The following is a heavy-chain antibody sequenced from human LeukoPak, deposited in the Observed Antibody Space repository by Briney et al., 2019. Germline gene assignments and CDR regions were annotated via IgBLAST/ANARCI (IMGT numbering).Heavy chain of an antibody. D-gene: IGHD2/OR15-2a*01. V-gene: IGHV4-59*08. CDR1: GDSISNYY. Sequence: SETLSLTCTVSGDSISNYYWTWIRQPPGKGLERLGYIYYSGSTKYNPSLRGRVTISVDTSKNQFSLKLTSLTAADTAVYYCARRRAVPGFYYFDYWGQGTLVTVSS. CDR3: ARRRAVPGFYYFDY. CDR2: IYYSGST. J-gene: IGHJ4*02.